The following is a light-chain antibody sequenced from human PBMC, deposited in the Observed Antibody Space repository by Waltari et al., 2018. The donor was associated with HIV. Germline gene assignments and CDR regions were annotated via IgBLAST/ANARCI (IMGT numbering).Light chain of an antibody. CDR3: QSYHGSLSNPDWV. J-gene: IGLJ3*02. CDR2: GEH. CDR1: SSNIGAGYD. V-gene: IGLV1-40*01. Sequence: QSVLTQPPSVSGAPGQRVTISCTGSSSNIGAGYDVYWYQHLPGTAPEVLIYGEHDSQSRLSGRFVVTKSATSAYLAITRIQADDADDYSGQSYHGSLSNPDWVFGGGTKLTVL.